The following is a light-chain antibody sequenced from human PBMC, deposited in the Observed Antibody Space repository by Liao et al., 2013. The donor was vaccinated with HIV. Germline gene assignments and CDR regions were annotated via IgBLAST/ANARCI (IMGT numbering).Light chain of an antibody. CDR1: NIGSKS. CDR3: QVWDSSSDHPGVV. V-gene: IGLV3-21*04. J-gene: IGLJ2*01. Sequence: SYVLTQPPSVSVAPGKTARITCGGNNIGSKSVYWYQQKPGQAPLLVISYDSDRPSGIPERFSGSNSGNTATLTISRVEAGDEADYYCQVWDSSSDHPGVVFGGGTKLTVL. CDR2: YDS.